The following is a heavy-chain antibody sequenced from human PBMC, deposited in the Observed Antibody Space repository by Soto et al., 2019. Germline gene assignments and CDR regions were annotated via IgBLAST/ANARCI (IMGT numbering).Heavy chain of an antibody. CDR1: GFTFSSYG. Sequence: TGGSLRLSCAASGFTFSSYGMHWVRQAPGKGLEWVAVISYDGSNKYYADSVKGRFTISRDNSKNTLYLQMNSLRAEDTAVYYCAKDQNLLCSSTSCYLDYGMDVWGQGTTVTVSS. D-gene: IGHD2-2*01. CDR3: AKDQNLLCSSTSCYLDYGMDV. CDR2: ISYDGSNK. J-gene: IGHJ6*02. V-gene: IGHV3-30*18.